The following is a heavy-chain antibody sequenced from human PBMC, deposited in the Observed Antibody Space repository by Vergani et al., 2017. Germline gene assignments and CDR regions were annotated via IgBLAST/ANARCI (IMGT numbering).Heavy chain of an antibody. CDR3: ARSGRSITIFGVVTPPYYYYMDV. Sequence: QVQLQESGPGLVKPSQTLSLTCTVSGGSISSGSYYWSWIRQPAGQGLEWIGRIYTSGSTNYNPSLKSRVTISVDTSKNQFSLKLSSVTAADTAVYYCARSGRSITIFGVVTPPYYYYMDVWGKGTTVTVSS. CDR2: IYTSGST. D-gene: IGHD3-3*01. J-gene: IGHJ6*03. V-gene: IGHV4-61*02. CDR1: GGSISSGSYY.